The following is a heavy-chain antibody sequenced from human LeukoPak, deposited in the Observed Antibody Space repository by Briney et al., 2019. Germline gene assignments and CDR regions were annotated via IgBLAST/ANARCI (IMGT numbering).Heavy chain of an antibody. CDR1: GFTVSSNY. J-gene: IGHJ4*02. V-gene: IGHV3-66*01. CDR3: ARNEYSSSWYYFDY. CDR2: IYSGGST. Sequence: GGSLRLSCAASGFTVSSNYMSWVRQAPGKGLEWVSVIYSGGSTYYADSVKGRFTISRDNSKNTLYLQMNSLRAEDTAVYYCARNEYSSSWYYFDYWGQGTLVTVSS. D-gene: IGHD6-13*01.